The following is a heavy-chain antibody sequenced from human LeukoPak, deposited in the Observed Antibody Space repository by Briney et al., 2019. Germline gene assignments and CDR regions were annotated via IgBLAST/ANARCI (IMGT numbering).Heavy chain of an antibody. Sequence: PSETLSLTCTVSGGSMSSYYWSWIRQPPGKGLEWIGYIFHTGRTSYNPSLKSRVTISLDTSKNQFSLKVSSVTAADTAVYYCASSSGYDSAVHFPHWGQGTLVTVSS. V-gene: IGHV4-59*01. CDR1: GGSMSSYY. J-gene: IGHJ1*01. CDR3: ASSSGYDSAVHFPH. CDR2: IFHTGRT. D-gene: IGHD5-12*01.